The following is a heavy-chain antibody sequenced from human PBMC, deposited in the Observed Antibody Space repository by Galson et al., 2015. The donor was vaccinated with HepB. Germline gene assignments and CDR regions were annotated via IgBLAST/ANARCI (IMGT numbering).Heavy chain of an antibody. CDR3: ARAIPPYGDYVEGFDY. D-gene: IGHD4-17*01. V-gene: IGHV3-21*01. Sequence: SLRLSCAASGFTFSSYSMNWVRQAPGKGLEWVSSISSSSSYIYYADSVKGRFTISRDNAKNSLYLQMNSLRAEDTAVYYCARAIPPYGDYVEGFDYWGQGTLVTVSS. J-gene: IGHJ4*02. CDR1: GFTFSSYS. CDR2: ISSSSSYI.